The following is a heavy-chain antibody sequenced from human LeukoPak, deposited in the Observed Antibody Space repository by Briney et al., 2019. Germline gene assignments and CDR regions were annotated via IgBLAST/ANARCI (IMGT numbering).Heavy chain of an antibody. CDR1: GFTFSSYW. D-gene: IGHD4-17*01. J-gene: IGHJ5*02. V-gene: IGHV3-7*01. CDR3: ARFIDGDYVYSDWFDP. Sequence: PGGSLRLSCAASGFTFSSYWMSWVRQAPGKGLEWVANIKQDGSEKYYVDSVKGRFTISRDNAKNSLYLQMNSLRAEDTAVYYCARFIDGDYVYSDWFDPWGQGTLVTVFS. CDR2: IKQDGSEK.